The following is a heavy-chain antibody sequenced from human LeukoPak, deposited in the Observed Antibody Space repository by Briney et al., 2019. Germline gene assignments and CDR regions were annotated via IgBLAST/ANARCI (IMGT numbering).Heavy chain of an antibody. V-gene: IGHV3-30*18. CDR3: AKDQRQWLALYYFDY. CDR2: ISYDGSNK. CDR1: GFTFSSYG. D-gene: IGHD6-19*01. J-gene: IGHJ4*02. Sequence: PGGSLRLSCAASGFTFSSYGMHWVRQAPGKGLEWVAVISYDGSNKYYADSVKGRFTISRDNSKNTLYLQMNSLRAEDTAVYYCAKDQRQWLALYYFDYWGQGTLVTVSS.